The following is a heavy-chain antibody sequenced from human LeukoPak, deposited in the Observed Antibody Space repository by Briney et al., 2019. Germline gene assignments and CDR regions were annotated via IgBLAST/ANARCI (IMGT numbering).Heavy chain of an antibody. V-gene: IGHV4-39*01. CDR2: LYYSGWST. CDR1: GGSISSSYYY. CDR3: AGLGCSSASCYPGN. D-gene: IGHD2-2*01. J-gene: IGHJ4*02. Sequence: PSETLSLTCTVSGGSISSSYYYWGWVRQPPGKGLEWIGSLYYSGWSTYYNPSLKSRVTISVDTSKNQFSLKPNSVTAADTAVYYCAGLGCSSASCYPGNWGQGTLVTVSS.